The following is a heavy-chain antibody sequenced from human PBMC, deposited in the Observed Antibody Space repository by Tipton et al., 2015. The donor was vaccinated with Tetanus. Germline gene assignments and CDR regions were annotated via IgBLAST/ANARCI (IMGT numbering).Heavy chain of an antibody. V-gene: IGHV4-34*01. D-gene: IGHD2-15*01. CDR2: INHSGST. CDR1: GGSFSGYY. CDR3: TRHVVVAVPRWFDP. Sequence: TLSLTCAVYGGSFSGYYWSWIRQPPGKGLEWIGEINHSGSTNYNPSLKSRVTISVDTSKNQFSLKLSSVTAADTAFYYCTRHVVVAVPRWFDPWGQGTLVTVSS. J-gene: IGHJ5*02.